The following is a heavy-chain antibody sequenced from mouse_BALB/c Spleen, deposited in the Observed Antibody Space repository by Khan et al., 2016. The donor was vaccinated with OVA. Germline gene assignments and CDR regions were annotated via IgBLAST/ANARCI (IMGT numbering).Heavy chain of an antibody. V-gene: IGHV3-6*02. Sequence: VQLQQSGPGLVKPSQSLSLTCSVTGYSITSGYFWNWIRQFPGNKLEWMGYIRSDGNSNYNPSLKNRISITRDTSKNQFFLKLNSVTPEDTATYYCARGGSSGPAWFAYWGRGTLVTVSA. CDR1: GYSITSGYF. J-gene: IGHJ3*01. CDR2: IRSDGNS. CDR3: ARGGSSGPAWFAY. D-gene: IGHD3-1*01.